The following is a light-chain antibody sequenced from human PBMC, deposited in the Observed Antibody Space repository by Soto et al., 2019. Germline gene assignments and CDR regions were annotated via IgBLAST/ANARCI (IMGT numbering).Light chain of an antibody. CDR2: AAS. CDR3: QXSYSTLT. CDR1: QSISSY. J-gene: IGKJ4*01. Sequence: DIQMTQSPSSLSASVGDRVTITCRASQSISSYLNWYQQKPGKAPKLLIYAASSLHSGVPSRFSGSGSGTDFIHTISRPQPEAXXXXXXQXSYSTLTFGGGTKVDIK. V-gene: IGKV1-39*01.